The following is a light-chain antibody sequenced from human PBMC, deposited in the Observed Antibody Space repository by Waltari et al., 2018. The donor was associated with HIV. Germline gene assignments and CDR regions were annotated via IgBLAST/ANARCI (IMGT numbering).Light chain of an antibody. J-gene: IGLJ2*01. CDR1: NSNIGSNT. CDR2: SNN. CDR3: AAWDDSLNGVV. V-gene: IGLV1-44*01. Sequence: QSVLTPPPSASGTPGPRVTISCSGSNSNIGSNTVNWYQQLPGTAPKLLIYSNNQRPSGVPDRFSGSKSGTSASLSISGLQSEDEADYYCAAWDDSLNGVVFGGGTKLTVL.